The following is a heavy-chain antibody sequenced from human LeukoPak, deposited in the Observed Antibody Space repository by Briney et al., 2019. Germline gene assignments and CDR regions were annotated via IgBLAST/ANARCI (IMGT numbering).Heavy chain of an antibody. Sequence: EASVKVSCKVSGYTLTELSMHWVRQAPGKGLEWMGGFDPEDGETIYAQKFQGRVTMTRDMSTSTVYMELSSLRSEDTAVYYCARGVDGDYSVWGQGTLVTVSS. CDR2: FDPEDGET. CDR1: GYTLTELS. J-gene: IGHJ4*02. D-gene: IGHD4-17*01. CDR3: ARGVDGDYSV. V-gene: IGHV1-24*01.